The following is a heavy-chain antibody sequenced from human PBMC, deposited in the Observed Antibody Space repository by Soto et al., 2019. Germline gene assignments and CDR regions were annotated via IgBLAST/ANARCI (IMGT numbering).Heavy chain of an antibody. D-gene: IGHD3-3*01. V-gene: IGHV1-46*03. CDR1: GYTFTSYY. Sequence: QVQLVQSGAEVKKPGASVKVSCKASGYTFTSYYMHWVRQAPGQGLEWMGIINPSGGSTSYAQKFQGRVTMTRDTSTSTVYTELSSLRSEDTAVYYCARAAPKRFLEWLLSPPDYWGQGTLVTVSS. CDR3: ARAAPKRFLEWLLSPPDY. J-gene: IGHJ4*02. CDR2: INPSGGST.